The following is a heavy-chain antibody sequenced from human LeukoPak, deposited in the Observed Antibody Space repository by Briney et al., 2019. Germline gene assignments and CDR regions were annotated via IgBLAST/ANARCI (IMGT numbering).Heavy chain of an antibody. J-gene: IGHJ5*02. CDR1: GGTFSSHA. D-gene: IGHD2-2*01. V-gene: IGHV1-69*05. CDR2: IIPIFGTA. Sequence: GASVKVSCKASGGTFSSHAISWVRQAPGQGLEWMGRIIPIFGTANYAQKFQGRVTITTDESTSTAYMELSSLRSEDTAVYYCARDGGYCSSTSCYGGSAPNNWFDPWGQGTLVTVSS. CDR3: ARDGGYCSSTSCYGGSAPNNWFDP.